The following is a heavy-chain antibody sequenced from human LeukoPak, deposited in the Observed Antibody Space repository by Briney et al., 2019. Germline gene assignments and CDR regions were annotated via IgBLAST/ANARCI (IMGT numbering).Heavy chain of an antibody. CDR2: ISGSGGGT. CDR3: AKDPNRYDSSIYYCAY. D-gene: IGHD3-22*01. V-gene: IGHV3-23*01. CDR1: GFTFSSYA. J-gene: IGHJ4*02. Sequence: GGSLRLSCAASGFTFSSYAMSWVRQAPGKGLEWVSAISGSGGGTYYADSVKGRFTISRDNSKNTLYLHMNRLRAEDTAVYYCAKDPNRYDSSIYYCAYWGQGTLVTVSS.